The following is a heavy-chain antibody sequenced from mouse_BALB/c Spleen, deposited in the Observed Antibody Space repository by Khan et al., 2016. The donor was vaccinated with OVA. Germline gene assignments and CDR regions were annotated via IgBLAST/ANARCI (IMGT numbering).Heavy chain of an antibody. Sequence: QVQLQQSGAELMKPGASVKISCKATGYTFSSYWIEWVRQRPGHGLEWIGEILPGSGSTRYNEQLRAKATFTADTSSNTAYMQLSSLTSEGSAVYFCARGIRPDWYFDVWGAGTPVTVSS. V-gene: IGHV1-9*01. CDR2: ILPGSGST. D-gene: IGHD2-12*01. CDR3: ARGIRPDWYFDV. CDR1: GYTFSSYW. J-gene: IGHJ1*01.